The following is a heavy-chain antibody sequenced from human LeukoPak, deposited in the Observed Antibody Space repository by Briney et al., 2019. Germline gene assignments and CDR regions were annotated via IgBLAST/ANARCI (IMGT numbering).Heavy chain of an antibody. CDR1: GFTFSSYA. D-gene: IGHD6-19*01. CDR2: ISGSGGST. V-gene: IGHV3-23*01. CDR3: AKGGNIAVGASNY. J-gene: IGHJ4*02. Sequence: GGSLRLSCAASGFTFSSYAMSWVRQAPGKGLEWVSTISGSGGSTYYADSVKGRFTISRDNSKNTLYLQMNSLRAEDTAVYYCAKGGNIAVGASNYWGQGTLVTVSS.